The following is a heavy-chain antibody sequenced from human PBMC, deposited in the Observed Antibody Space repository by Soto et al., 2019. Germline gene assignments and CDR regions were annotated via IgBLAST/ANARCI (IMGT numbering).Heavy chain of an antibody. J-gene: IGHJ4*02. D-gene: IGHD5-18*01. CDR1: GFSLTTSGVG. CDR3: AHRGYMYGNWDHGYFDY. Sequence: QITLKESGPTRVRPTQTLALTCTFSGFSLTTSGVGVGWIRKTPGKALEWLAVIYWDDDKRYSPSLKSRLTITKXNSXTXAVLTMADMDPVDTATYFCAHRGYMYGNWDHGYFDYWGQGTLVTVSS. V-gene: IGHV2-5*02. CDR2: IYWDDDK.